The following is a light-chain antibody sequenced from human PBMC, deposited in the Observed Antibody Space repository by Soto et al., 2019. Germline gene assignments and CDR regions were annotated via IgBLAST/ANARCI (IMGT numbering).Light chain of an antibody. CDR2: GAS. J-gene: IGKJ1*01. CDR1: QSVSSS. Sequence: EIVITRSPATLSVAPGEAATLSCRASQSVSSSLAWYQQQPGQAPRLVIYGASTRATGIPARFSGSGSGTEFTLTISRLAFGDSAVYYCQQYNNWWTFGQGTKVDIK. V-gene: IGKV3-15*01. CDR3: QQYNNWWT.